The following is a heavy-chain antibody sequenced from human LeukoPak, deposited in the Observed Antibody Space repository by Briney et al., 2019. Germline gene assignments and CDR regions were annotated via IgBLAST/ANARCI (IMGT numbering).Heavy chain of an antibody. CDR1: GGSISSGGYY. CDR2: IYYSGST. Sequence: SETLSLTCTVSGGSISSGGYYWSWIRQHPGKGLEWIGYIYYSGSTYYNPSLESRVTISVDTSKNQFSLKLSSVTAADTAVYYCARTKTRTVTQGFDYWGQGTLVTVSS. V-gene: IGHV4-31*03. J-gene: IGHJ4*02. CDR3: ARTKTRTVTQGFDY. D-gene: IGHD4-17*01.